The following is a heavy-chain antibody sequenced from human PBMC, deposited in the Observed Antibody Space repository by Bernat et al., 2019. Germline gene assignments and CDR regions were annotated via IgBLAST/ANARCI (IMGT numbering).Heavy chain of an antibody. CDR3: ATGGGQSGLDY. Sequence: EVQLVESGGGLIKPGGSLRLSCATSGFTFSNAWMNWVRQAPGMGLEWVCRLKSKAVGGTTDYAAPVKGRFTISRDDSKKMVYLEMDSLKAEDTAVYYCATGGGQSGLDYWGQGALVTVSS. J-gene: IGHJ4*02. V-gene: IGHV3-15*07. D-gene: IGHD2-8*02. CDR2: LKSKAVGGTT. CDR1: GFTFSNAW.